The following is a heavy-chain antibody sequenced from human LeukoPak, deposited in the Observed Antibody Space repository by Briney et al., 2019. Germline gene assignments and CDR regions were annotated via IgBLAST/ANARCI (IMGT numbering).Heavy chain of an antibody. CDR2: IWYDGSKE. CDR1: GFTFSNYG. CDR3: TRDIRSHYFDY. Sequence: GGSVRLSCAASGFTFSNYGMHWVRQAPGKGLEWVAVIWYDGSKEYYADSVKGRFTISRDNSKNTLDLQMNSLRAEDTAVYYCTRDIRSHYFDYWGQGTLVTVSS. V-gene: IGHV3-33*01. J-gene: IGHJ4*02.